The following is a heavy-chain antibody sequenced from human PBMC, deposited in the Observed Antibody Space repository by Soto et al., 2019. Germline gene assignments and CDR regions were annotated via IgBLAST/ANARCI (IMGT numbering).Heavy chain of an antibody. V-gene: IGHV4-61*08. D-gene: IGHD5-18*01. Sequence: LSLTCTVSGGSVSSGDYYWGWIRQPPGKGLEWIGYIYYSGNTNYNPSLKSRVIISVDTSRNLFSLKLTSVTAADTAVYYCARIPVDTSMIYWLDPWGQGTLVTVSS. CDR3: ARIPVDTSMIYWLDP. CDR1: GGSVSSGDYY. CDR2: IYYSGNT. J-gene: IGHJ5*02.